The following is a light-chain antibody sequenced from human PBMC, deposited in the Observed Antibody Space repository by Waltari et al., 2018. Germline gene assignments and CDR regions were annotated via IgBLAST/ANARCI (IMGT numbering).Light chain of an antibody. V-gene: IGLV2-11*01. Sequence: QSALTQPRSVSGSPGQSVTISCTETRSDVGGSKYVSWYQHNPGKAPKLSIYDVSKRPSGVPARFSGSESGNTASLTISGLQAEDEAVYYCCSYAGTSTIFGGGTRLTVL. CDR2: DVS. J-gene: IGLJ2*01. CDR1: RSDVGGSKY. CDR3: CSYAGTSTI.